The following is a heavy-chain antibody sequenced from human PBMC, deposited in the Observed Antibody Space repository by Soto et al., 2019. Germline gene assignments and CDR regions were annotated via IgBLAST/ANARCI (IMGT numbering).Heavy chain of an antibody. D-gene: IGHD6-13*01. J-gene: IGHJ3*02. V-gene: IGHV4-4*02. CDR3: ARRQLVRPAFDI. CDR1: GGSISSSNW. Sequence: QVQLQESGPGLVKPSGTLSLTCAVSGGSISSSNWWSWVRQPPGKGLEWIGEIYHSGSTNYNPSLKSRXXIXVXKSKNQFSLKLSSVTAADTAVYYCARRQLVRPAFDIWGQGTMVTVSS. CDR2: IYHSGST.